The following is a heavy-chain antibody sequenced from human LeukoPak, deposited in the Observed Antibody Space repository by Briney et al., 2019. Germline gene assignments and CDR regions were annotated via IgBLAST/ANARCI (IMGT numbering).Heavy chain of an antibody. D-gene: IGHD6-13*01. CDR3: ARDXXSSWYCDY. CDR2: INPNSGGT. Sequence: ASVKVSCKASGYTFTDYYMHWVRQAPGQGLEWMGWINPNSGGTNYAQKFQGRVTMTRDTSISTAYMELSSLKSDDTAVYYCARDXXSSWYCDYWGQGTLVTVSS. V-gene: IGHV1-2*02. J-gene: IGHJ4*02. CDR1: GYTFTDYY.